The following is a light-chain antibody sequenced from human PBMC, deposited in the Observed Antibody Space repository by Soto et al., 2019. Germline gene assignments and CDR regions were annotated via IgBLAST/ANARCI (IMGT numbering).Light chain of an antibody. CDR1: QSVNSNY. J-gene: IGKJ1*01. CDR3: QQYDSTPPT. V-gene: IGKV3-20*01. CDR2: GAS. Sequence: EIVLTQSPGTLSLSPGERATLSCRASQSVNSNYLAWYQRKPGQAPRLLIYGASNRATDIPYRSSASGSGTDFTLTITRLEAEDFAVYYCQQYDSTPPTFGQGTKVEVK.